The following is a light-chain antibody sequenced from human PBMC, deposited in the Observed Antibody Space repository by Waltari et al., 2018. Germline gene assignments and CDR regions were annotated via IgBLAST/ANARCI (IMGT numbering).Light chain of an antibody. CDR1: QSVSSY. Sequence: EIVLTQPPATLSLSPGERATLSCRASQSVSSYLAWYQQKPGQAPRLLIYDASNRATGIPARFSGSGSGTDFTLTISSLEPEDFAVYYCQQRSNWLTLTFGGGTKVEIK. CDR2: DAS. CDR3: QQRSNWLTLT. J-gene: IGKJ4*01. V-gene: IGKV3-11*01.